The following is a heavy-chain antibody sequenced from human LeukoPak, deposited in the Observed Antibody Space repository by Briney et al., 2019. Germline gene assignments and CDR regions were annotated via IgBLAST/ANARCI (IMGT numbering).Heavy chain of an antibody. CDR1: GFTFSSYE. CDR3: ARGIVAFT. J-gene: IGHJ5*02. Sequence: GGSLRLSCAASGFTFSSYERNWVRQAPGKGLEGVSYISSSDYTMYYADSVNGRFTISRDNAKNSLYLQMNSLRAEDTALYYCARGIVAFTWGQGTLVTVSS. CDR2: ISSSDYTM. D-gene: IGHD2-15*01. V-gene: IGHV3-48*03.